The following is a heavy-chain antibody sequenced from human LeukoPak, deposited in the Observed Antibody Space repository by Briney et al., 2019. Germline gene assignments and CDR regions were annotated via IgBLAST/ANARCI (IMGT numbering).Heavy chain of an antibody. CDR3: ARDTLSGNAFHI. V-gene: IGHV1-18*01. CDR1: GFSFTSYG. J-gene: IGHJ3*02. D-gene: IGHD3-3*01. CDR2: ISTYNGNT. Sequence: ASVKVSCKASGFSFTSYGFSWVRRAPGQGLEWMGWISTYNGNTNYAQNLQGRVTMTTDISTSTAYMELRSLRSDDTAVYFCARDTLSGNAFHIWGQGTLVTVSS.